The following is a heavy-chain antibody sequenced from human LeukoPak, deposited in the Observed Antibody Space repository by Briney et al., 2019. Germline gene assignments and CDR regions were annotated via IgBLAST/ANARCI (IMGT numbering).Heavy chain of an antibody. J-gene: IGHJ4*02. CDR2: IYHSGST. CDR3: ARLSKNYDFWSGYQGNFDY. D-gene: IGHD3-3*01. V-gene: IGHV4-34*01. CDR1: GGSFSGYY. Sequence: SETLSLTCAVYGGSFSGYYWSWIRQPPGKGLEWIGSIYHSGSTYYNPSLKSRVTISVDTSKNQFSLKLSSVTAADTAVYYCARLSKNYDFWSGYQGNFDYWGQGTLVTVSS.